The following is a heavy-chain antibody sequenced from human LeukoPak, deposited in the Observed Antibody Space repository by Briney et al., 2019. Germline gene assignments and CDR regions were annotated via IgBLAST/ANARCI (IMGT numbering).Heavy chain of an antibody. CDR3: ARRTTVTIPFGY. CDR1: SDSISSYY. D-gene: IGHD4-11*01. CDR2: IYFSGGT. Sequence: SETLSLTCTVSSDSISSYYWSWIRQPPGKGLEWIGYIYFSGGTNYNPSLKSRVTISVDTSKNQFSLKPSSVTAADTAVYYCARRTTVTIPFGYWGQGTLVTVSS. J-gene: IGHJ4*02. V-gene: IGHV4-59*12.